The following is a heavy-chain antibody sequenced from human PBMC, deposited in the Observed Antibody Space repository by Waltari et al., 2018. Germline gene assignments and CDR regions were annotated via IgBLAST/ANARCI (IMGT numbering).Heavy chain of an antibody. J-gene: IGHJ2*01. CDR3: ARQDYYYVKGYFDL. V-gene: IGHV4-39*01. D-gene: IGHD3-22*01. Sequence: QLQLQESGPGLVKPSETLSLTCVVSGGSIISAAYYWGWVRQPPGKGMEFIGSMYYSGTTYYKPFLMSRVTISVDTSQNQFSLRLSSVTAADTAVYYCARQDYYYVKGYFDLWGRGTLVTVSS. CDR2: MYYSGTT. CDR1: GGSIISAAYY.